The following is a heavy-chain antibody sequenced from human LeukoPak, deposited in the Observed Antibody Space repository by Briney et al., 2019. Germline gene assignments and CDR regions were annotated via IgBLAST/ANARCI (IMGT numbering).Heavy chain of an antibody. D-gene: IGHD5-24*01. CDR2: ISWDGGST. J-gene: IGHJ4*02. Sequence: QPGGSLRLSCAASGFTFDDYTMHWVLQAPGKGLEWVSLISWDGGSTYYADSVKGRFTISRDNSKNSLYLQMNSLRTEDTALYYCAKDVRDGYNYGAIDYWGQGTLVTVSS. V-gene: IGHV3-43*01. CDR3: AKDVRDGYNYGAIDY. CDR1: GFTFDDYT.